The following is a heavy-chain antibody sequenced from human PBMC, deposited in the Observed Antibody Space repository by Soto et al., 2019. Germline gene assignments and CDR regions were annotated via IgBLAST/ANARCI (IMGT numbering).Heavy chain of an antibody. CDR1: GGTFSSYA. CDR2: IIPIFGTA. J-gene: IGHJ6*02. V-gene: IGHV1-69*01. Sequence: QVQLVQSGAEVKKPGSSVKVSCKASGGTFSSYAISWVRQAPGQGLEWMGGIIPIFGTANYAQKFQGRVTITADESTGTAYMELSSLRSEDTAVYYCARLGYSSSGTYYYYGMDVWGQGTTVTVSS. D-gene: IGHD6-6*01. CDR3: ARLGYSSSGTYYYYGMDV.